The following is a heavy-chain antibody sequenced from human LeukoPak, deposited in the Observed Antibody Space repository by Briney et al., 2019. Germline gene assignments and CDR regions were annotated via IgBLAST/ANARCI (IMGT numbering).Heavy chain of an antibody. D-gene: IGHD1-26*01. J-gene: IGHJ4*02. V-gene: IGHV3-23*01. Sequence: PGGSLRLSCAASGFTFTSYSMNWVRQAPGKGLEWVSTISGGGGSTYYADSVKGRFTISRDNPKNTLYLQVNSLRAEDTAVYYCAKGGKWDVTPFDYWGQGTLVTVSS. CDR1: GFTFTSYS. CDR2: ISGGGGST. CDR3: AKGGKWDVTPFDY.